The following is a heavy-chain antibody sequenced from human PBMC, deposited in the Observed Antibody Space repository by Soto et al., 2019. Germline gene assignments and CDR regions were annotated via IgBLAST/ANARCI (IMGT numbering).Heavy chain of an antibody. CDR1: GGSISSSSYY. Sequence: QLQLQESGPGLVKPSETLSLTCTVSGGSISSSSYYWGWIRQPPGKGLEWIGSIYYSGYTYYNPSLRSRGTISVDTSKNQFALKRRCVSAADTAVYYCARHNGPLYVGYYYDMDGWGQGTTVTVSS. V-gene: IGHV4-39*01. D-gene: IGHD3-16*01. CDR2: IYYSGYT. J-gene: IGHJ6*02. CDR3: ARHNGPLYVGYYYDMDG.